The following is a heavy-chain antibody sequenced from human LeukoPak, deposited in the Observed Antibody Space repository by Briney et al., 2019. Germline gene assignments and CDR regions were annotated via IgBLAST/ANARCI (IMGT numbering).Heavy chain of an antibody. CDR1: GYSFTSYA. V-gene: IGHV1-18*01. J-gene: IGHJ4*02. Sequence: GASVKVSCKASGYSFTSYAISWVRQAPGQGLEWMGWISADNGNTNYAQKLQGRVTMTTDTSTSTAYMELRSLRSDDTAVYHCARNYYGSFLYWGQGTLVTVSS. CDR3: ARNYYGSFLY. D-gene: IGHD3-10*01. CDR2: ISADNGNT.